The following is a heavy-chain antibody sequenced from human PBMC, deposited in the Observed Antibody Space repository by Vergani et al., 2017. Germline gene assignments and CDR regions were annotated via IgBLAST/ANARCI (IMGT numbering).Heavy chain of an antibody. Sequence: QVRLVESGGGVVQPGRSLRLSCAASGFSFTSYGMHWVRQPPGKGLEWVATISFDGNKKDSTEAVRGRFTISRDSSKTLYLQMDSLRVEDAAMYFCAGDLSYRTAWPFFDSRGQGTLVTVSS. V-gene: IGHV3-30*03. CDR3: AGDLSYRTAWPFFDS. CDR2: ISFDGNKK. J-gene: IGHJ4*02. CDR1: GFSFTSYG. D-gene: IGHD3-3*01.